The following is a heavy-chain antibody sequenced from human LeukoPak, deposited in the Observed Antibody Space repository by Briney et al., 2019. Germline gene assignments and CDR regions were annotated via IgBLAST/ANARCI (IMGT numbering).Heavy chain of an antibody. Sequence: SETLSLTCAVYGGSFSGYYWSWIRQPPGKGLEWIGEINHSGSTNYNPSLKSRVTISVDTSKNQFSLKLSSVTAADTAVYYCARFMYSGSFNWFDPWGQGTLVTVSS. CDR3: ARFMYSGSFNWFDP. J-gene: IGHJ5*02. CDR1: GGSFSGYY. V-gene: IGHV4-34*01. D-gene: IGHD1-26*01. CDR2: INHSGST.